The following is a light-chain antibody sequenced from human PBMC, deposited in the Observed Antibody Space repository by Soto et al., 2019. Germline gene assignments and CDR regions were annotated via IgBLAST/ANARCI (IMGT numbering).Light chain of an antibody. Sequence: EVVMTQSPATLSMSPGERATLSCRASRSVSSSYLAWYQQKPGQAPRLLIYGASSRATGIPDRFSGSGSGTDFTLTISRLEPEDFAVYYCQKYGSSPPNTFGQGTRLEIK. CDR3: QKYGSSPPNT. CDR1: RSVSSSY. J-gene: IGKJ5*01. CDR2: GAS. V-gene: IGKV3-20*01.